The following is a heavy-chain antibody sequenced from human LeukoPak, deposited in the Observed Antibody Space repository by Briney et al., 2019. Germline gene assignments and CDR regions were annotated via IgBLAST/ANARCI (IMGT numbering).Heavy chain of an antibody. CDR2: INQDGSEK. Sequence: LTCAASGFTFSTYWMSWVRQAQGKGLEWVANINQDGSEKYYVDSVKGRFTISRDNADNSLYLQMNSLRAEDTAVYYCARKTTVPHFDYWGQGTLVTVSS. J-gene: IGHJ4*02. CDR3: ARKTTVPHFDY. V-gene: IGHV3-7*04. D-gene: IGHD1-1*01. CDR1: GFTFSTYW.